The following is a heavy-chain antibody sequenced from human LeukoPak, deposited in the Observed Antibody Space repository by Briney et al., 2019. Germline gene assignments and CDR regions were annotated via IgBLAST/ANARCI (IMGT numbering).Heavy chain of an antibody. D-gene: IGHD2-2*01. CDR2: INPSGGST. CDR3: ARGGVGCSSTSCYDDQGPRRRYFDL. V-gene: IGHV1-46*01. Sequence: ASVKVSCKASGYTFTSYYMHWVRQAPGQGLEWMGIINPSGGSTSYAQKFQGRVTMTRDTSTSTVYMELSSLRSEDTAVYYCARGGVGCSSTSCYDDQGPRRRYFDLWGRGTLVTVSS. J-gene: IGHJ2*01. CDR1: GYTFTSYY.